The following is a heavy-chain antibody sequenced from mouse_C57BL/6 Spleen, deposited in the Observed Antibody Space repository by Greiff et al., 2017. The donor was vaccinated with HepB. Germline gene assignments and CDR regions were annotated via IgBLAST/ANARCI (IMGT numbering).Heavy chain of an antibody. V-gene: IGHV1-42*01. CDR1: GYSFTGYY. D-gene: IGHD4-1*01. CDR3: ARSSWAQGFDY. Sequence: EVQLQQSGPELVKPGASVKISCKASGYSFTGYYMNWVKQSPEKSLEWIGEINPSTGGTTYNQKFKAKATLTVDKSSSTAYMQLKSLTSEDSAVYYCARSSWAQGFDYWGQGTTLTVSS. J-gene: IGHJ2*01. CDR2: INPSTGGT.